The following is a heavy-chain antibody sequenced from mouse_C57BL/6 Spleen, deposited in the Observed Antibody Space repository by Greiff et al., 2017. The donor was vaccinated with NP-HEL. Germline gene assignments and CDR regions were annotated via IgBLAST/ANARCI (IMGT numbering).Heavy chain of an antibody. V-gene: IGHV1-81*01. J-gene: IGHJ2*01. CDR3: ARGITTVVATGFDY. CDR2: IYPRSGNT. CDR1: GYTFTSYG. D-gene: IGHD1-1*01. Sequence: VQLQESGAELARPGASVKLSCKASGYTFTSYGISWVKQRTGQGLEWIGEIYPRSGNTYYNEKFKGKATLTADKSSSTAYMELRSLTSEDSAVYFCARGITTVVATGFDYWGQGTTLTVSS.